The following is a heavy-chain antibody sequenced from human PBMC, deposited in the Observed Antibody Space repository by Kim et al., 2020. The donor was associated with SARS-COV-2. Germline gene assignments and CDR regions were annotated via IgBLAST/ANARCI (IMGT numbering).Heavy chain of an antibody. CDR1: GYTFTSYD. J-gene: IGHJ6*02. D-gene: IGHD3-22*01. V-gene: IGHV1-8*02. CDR3: ERGKAGKRVVVIRAYYDYGMDV. Sequence: ASVKVSCKASGYTFTSYDINWVRQATGQGLEWMGWMNPNSGNTGYAQKFQDRVTMTRNTSISTAYMELSSLRSEDTAVYYCERGKAGKRVVVIRAYYDYGMDVWGQGTTVTVSS. CDR2: MNPNSGNT.